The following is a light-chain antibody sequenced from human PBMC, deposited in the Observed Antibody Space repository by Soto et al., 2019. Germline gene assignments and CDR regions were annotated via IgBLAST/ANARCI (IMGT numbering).Light chain of an antibody. Sequence: SYDLTRPPSVSVAPGQTARITCGANNTDSKSGHWYQQRSGQAPVLEFYDDRNRPSGIPERLSGSISGITARLTIPSVVDSDEADYFCQVWDISSDQYLFGPGTKGTV. J-gene: IGLJ1*01. V-gene: IGLV3-21*02. CDR2: DDR. CDR3: QVWDISSDQYL. CDR1: NTDSKS.